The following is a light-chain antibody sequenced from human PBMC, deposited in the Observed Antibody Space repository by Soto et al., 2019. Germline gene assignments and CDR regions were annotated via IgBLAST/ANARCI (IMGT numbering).Light chain of an antibody. V-gene: IGLV2-14*01. CDR2: EVS. Sequence: QSALTQPVTMSASPVQPITISCPVTSLDVGGYNYVSWYQQHPGKAPKLMIYEVSNRPSGVSNRFSGSKSGNTASLTISGLQAEDEADYYCSSYTSSSPPYVFGTGTKVTVL. CDR1: SLDVGGYNY. CDR3: SSYTSSSPPYV. J-gene: IGLJ1*01.